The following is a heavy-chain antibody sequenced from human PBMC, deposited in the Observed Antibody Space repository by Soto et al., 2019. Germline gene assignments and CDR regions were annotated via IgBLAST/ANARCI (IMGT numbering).Heavy chain of an antibody. V-gene: IGHV5-51*01. J-gene: IGHJ5*02. CDR2: IYPGDSDT. CDR1: GYSFTSYW. CDR3: ARLDYDILTGYYYWFDP. Sequence: GESLKISCKGSGYSFTSYWIGWVRQMPGKGLEWMGIIYPGDSDTRYSPSFQGQVTISADKSISTAYLQWSSLKASDTAMYYCARLDYDILTGYYYWFDPWGQGTLVTVSS. D-gene: IGHD3-9*01.